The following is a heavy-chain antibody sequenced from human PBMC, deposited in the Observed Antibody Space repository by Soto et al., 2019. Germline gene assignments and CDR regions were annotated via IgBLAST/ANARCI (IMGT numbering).Heavy chain of an antibody. V-gene: IGHV3-21*01. CDR1: GFTFSTCT. CDR2: ISPSTSHI. D-gene: IGHD2-15*01. Sequence: EVHLVESGGGLVKPGGSLRLSCAVSGFTFSTCTMNWVRQAPGKGLEWVSSISPSTSHIYYADSVKGRFTISRDKAKNSLFRQMNSLRAEDTAVYYCSGCSGGACHQNYGMDVWGQGTTVTVSS. J-gene: IGHJ6*02. CDR3: SGCSGGACHQNYGMDV.